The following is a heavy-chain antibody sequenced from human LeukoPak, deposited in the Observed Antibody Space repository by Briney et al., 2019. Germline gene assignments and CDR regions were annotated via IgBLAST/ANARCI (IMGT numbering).Heavy chain of an antibody. CDR2: ISSSSSYI. Sequence: GGSLRLSCAASGFTFSSYSMNWVRQAPGKGLEWVSSISSSSSYIYYADSVKGRFTISRDNAKNSLYLQMNSLRAEDTAVYYCARASSSGWSKLQYYLDYWGQGTLVTVSS. V-gene: IGHV3-21*01. J-gene: IGHJ4*02. CDR1: GFTFSSYS. CDR3: ARASSSGWSKLQYYLDY. D-gene: IGHD6-19*01.